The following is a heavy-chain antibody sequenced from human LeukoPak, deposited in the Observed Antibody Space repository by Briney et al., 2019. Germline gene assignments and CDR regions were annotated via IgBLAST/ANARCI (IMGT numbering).Heavy chain of an antibody. CDR3: ARAKPVTSSGIKSWFDP. D-gene: IGHD1-26*01. Sequence: GASVKVSCKASGYTFTGYCMHWVRQAPGQGLEWMGWINPNSGGTNYAQKFQGRVTMTRDTSISTAYMELSRLRSDDTAVYYCARAKPVTSSGIKSWFDPWGQGTLVTVSS. CDR1: GYTFTGYC. J-gene: IGHJ5*02. V-gene: IGHV1-2*02. CDR2: INPNSGGT.